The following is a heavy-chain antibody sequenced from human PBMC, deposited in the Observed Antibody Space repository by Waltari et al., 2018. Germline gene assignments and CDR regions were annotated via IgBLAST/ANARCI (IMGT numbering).Heavy chain of an antibody. D-gene: IGHD5-18*01. V-gene: IGHV3-53*01. CDR3: ARDDSYGQFMRFDF. J-gene: IGHJ4*02. CDR2: IYSGGNT. CDR1: GVTVRRNY. Sequence: EVQLVESGVGLIKPGGSLRLPCDATGVTVRRNYMSWVRQAPGKGREWLAAIYSGGNTFYADSLKGRFNISIDNSKNTLYLQMNSLRVDDTAVYYCARDDSYGQFMRFDFWGQGTVVTVSS.